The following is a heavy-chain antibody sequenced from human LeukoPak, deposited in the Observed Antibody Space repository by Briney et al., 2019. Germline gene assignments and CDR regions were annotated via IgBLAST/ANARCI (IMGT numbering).Heavy chain of an antibody. CDR2: IKSKTDGGTT. J-gene: IGHJ4*02. D-gene: IGHD4-17*01. CDR1: GFTFSNAW. Sequence: PGGSLRLSCAASGFTFSNAWMSWLRQAPGKGLEWVGRIKSKTDGGTTDYAAPVKGRFTISRDDSKNTLYLQMNSLETEDTAVYYCTTDSLTTVTVDYWGQGTLVTVSS. CDR3: TTDSLTTVTVDY. V-gene: IGHV3-15*01.